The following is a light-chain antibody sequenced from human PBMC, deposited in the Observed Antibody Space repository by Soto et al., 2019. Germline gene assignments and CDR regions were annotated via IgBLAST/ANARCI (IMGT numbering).Light chain of an antibody. CDR3: QHYNDFSWT. Sequence: DIHLTQSPSTLSASVGDRVTITCRASQSISILLAWYQQKPGKAPNLLIYATSTLETGVSSRFSGSGSGTEFPLTISSLQPDDSSTKYGQHYNDFSWTFGQGTKVEIK. J-gene: IGKJ1*01. CDR1: QSISIL. CDR2: ATS. V-gene: IGKV1-5*03.